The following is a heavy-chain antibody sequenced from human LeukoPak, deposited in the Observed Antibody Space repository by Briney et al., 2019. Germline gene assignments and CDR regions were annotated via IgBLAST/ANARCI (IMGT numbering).Heavy chain of an antibody. CDR3: ATGSSWYPTLPTLEY. Sequence: GGSLRLSCVASGDIFTSYGINWVRQAPGKGLEWVSAIGGGGKTTYYADSVKGRFTVSRDNSKNTVFLQMNSLRVEDTAVYYCATGSSWYPTLPTLEYWGQGNLVTVS. D-gene: IGHD6-13*01. CDR2: IGGGGKTT. CDR1: GDIFTSYG. J-gene: IGHJ4*02. V-gene: IGHV3-23*01.